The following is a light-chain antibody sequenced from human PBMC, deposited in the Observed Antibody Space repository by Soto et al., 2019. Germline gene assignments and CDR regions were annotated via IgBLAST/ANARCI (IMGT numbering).Light chain of an antibody. CDR1: QSVGSSY. Sequence: IVLTQSPCTLSLSPGERATLSCRASQSVGSSYLAWYQQKPGQAPRLLIYGASSRATGIPDRFSGSGSGTDFTLTISRLEPEDFAVYYCQQYGSSPWTFGQGTKVDI. CDR3: QQYGSSPWT. V-gene: IGKV3-20*01. CDR2: GAS. J-gene: IGKJ1*01.